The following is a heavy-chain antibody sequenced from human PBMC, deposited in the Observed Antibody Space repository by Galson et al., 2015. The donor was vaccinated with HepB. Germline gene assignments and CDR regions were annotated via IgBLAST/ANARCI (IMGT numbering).Heavy chain of an antibody. CDR1: GGSFSGYY. Sequence: SETLSLTCAVYGGSFSGYYWSWIRQPPGKGLEWIGEINHSGSTNYNPSLKSRVTISVDTSKNQFSLELSSVTAADTAVYYCASSDMGGYSYGPDYWGQGTLVTVSS. CDR3: ASSDMGGYSYGPDY. CDR2: INHSGST. V-gene: IGHV4-34*01. J-gene: IGHJ4*02. D-gene: IGHD5-18*01.